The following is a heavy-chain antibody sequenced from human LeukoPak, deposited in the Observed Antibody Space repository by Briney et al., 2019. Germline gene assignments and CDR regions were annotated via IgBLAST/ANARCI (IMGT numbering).Heavy chain of an antibody. D-gene: IGHD2-2*01. CDR1: GGSISSYY. V-gene: IGHV4-4*07. CDR2: IYTSGST. CDR3: AREGSTGTSQYLDFDY. J-gene: IGHJ4*02. Sequence: SETLSLTCTVSGGSISSYYWSWIRQPAGKGLEWIGRIYTSGSTNYNPSLKSRVTMSVDTSKNQFSLKLSSVTAADTAVYYCAREGSTGTSQYLDFDYWGQGTLVTVSS.